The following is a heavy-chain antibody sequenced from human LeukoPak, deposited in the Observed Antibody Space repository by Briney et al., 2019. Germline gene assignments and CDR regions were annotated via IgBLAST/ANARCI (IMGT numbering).Heavy chain of an antibody. Sequence: GGPLRLSCAASGNYWMHWVRQAPGKGLVWVSHINSDGSWTSYADSVKGRFTISKDNAKNTVYLQMNNLRAEDTAVYYCVSFYETYWGRGTLVTVSS. D-gene: IGHD2-2*01. CDR3: VSFYETY. J-gene: IGHJ4*02. V-gene: IGHV3-74*01. CDR2: INSDGSWT. CDR1: GNYW.